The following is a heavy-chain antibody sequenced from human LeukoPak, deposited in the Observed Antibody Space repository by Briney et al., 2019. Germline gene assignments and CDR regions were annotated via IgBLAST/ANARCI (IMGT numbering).Heavy chain of an antibody. D-gene: IGHD3-10*01. J-gene: IGHJ4*02. V-gene: IGHV3-48*01. Sequence: GGSLRLSCAASGFTFSSYSMNWVRQAPGKGLEWVSYISSSSSTIYYADSVKGRYTISRDNAKNSLYLQMNSLRAEDTAVYYCARDRDYYYGSGRYSFDYWGQGTLVTVSS. CDR3: ARDRDYYYGSGRYSFDY. CDR1: GFTFSSYS. CDR2: ISSSSSTI.